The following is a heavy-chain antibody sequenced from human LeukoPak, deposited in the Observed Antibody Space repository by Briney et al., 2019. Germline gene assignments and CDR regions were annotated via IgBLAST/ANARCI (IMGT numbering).Heavy chain of an antibody. CDR1: GGSISSYY. CDR2: IYYSGST. Sequence: SETLSLTCTVSGGSISSYYWSWIRQPPGKGLEWIGYIYYSGSTNYNPSLKSRVTISVDTSKNQFSLKLSSVTAADTAVYYCARAGDDYGDYHWWYGMDVWGQGTTVTVSS. CDR3: ARAGDDYGDYHWWYGMDV. V-gene: IGHV4-59*01. D-gene: IGHD4-17*01. J-gene: IGHJ6*02.